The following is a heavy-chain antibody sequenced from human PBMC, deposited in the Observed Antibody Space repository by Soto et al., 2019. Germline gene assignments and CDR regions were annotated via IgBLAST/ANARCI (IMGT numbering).Heavy chain of an antibody. V-gene: IGHV3-23*01. CDR2: LSGGGAFT. Sequence: GGSLRLSCAASGFTFSTYAMNWVRQAPGKGLEWVSGLSGGGAFTYYADSVKGRFTTSRDDSKNTLYLRMNSLRVDDTAVYYCAKSGPTNYFDYWGQGALVTVSS. CDR3: AKSGPTNYFDY. J-gene: IGHJ4*02. CDR1: GFTFSTYA.